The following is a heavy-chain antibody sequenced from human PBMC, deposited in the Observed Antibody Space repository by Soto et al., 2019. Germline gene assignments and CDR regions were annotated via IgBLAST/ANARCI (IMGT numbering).Heavy chain of an antibody. V-gene: IGHV1-3*05. J-gene: IGHJ4*02. CDR1: GYTFTSYA. CDR2: INAGNGNT. D-gene: IGHD2-21*02. Sequence: QVQLVQSGAEEKKPGASVKVSCKASGYTFTSYAMHWVRQAPGQRLEWMGWINAGNGNTKYSQKFQGRVTITRDRSASTAYMELSSLRSEDTAVYYCARSIVVVTALDYWGQVTLVTVSS. CDR3: ARSIVVVTALDY.